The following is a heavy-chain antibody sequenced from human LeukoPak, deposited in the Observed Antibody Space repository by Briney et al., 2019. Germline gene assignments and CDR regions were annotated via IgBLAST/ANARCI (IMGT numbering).Heavy chain of an antibody. CDR2: IYHSGST. J-gene: IGHJ4*02. CDR1: GGSISSGGYY. V-gene: IGHV4-30-2*01. Sequence: KTSQTLSLTCTVSGGSISSGGYYWSWIRQPPGKGLEWIGYIYHSGSTYYNPSLKSRVTISVDRSKNQFSLKLSSVTAADTAVYYCARGIDSSSWYFDYWGQGTLVTVSS. CDR3: ARGIDSSSWYFDY. D-gene: IGHD6-13*01.